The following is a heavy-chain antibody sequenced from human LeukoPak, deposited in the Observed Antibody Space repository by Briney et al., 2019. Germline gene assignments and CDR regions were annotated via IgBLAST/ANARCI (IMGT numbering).Heavy chain of an antibody. CDR1: GGTFSSYA. J-gene: IGHJ4*02. V-gene: IGHV1-69*05. CDR2: IIPIFGTA. CDR3: ARGLRPHGGRLYFDY. Sequence: ASVKVSCKASGGTFSSYAISWVRQAPGQGLEWIGGIIPIFGTANYAQKFQGRVTIMTNESTSTAYMELSSLRSEDTAVYYCARGLRPHGGRLYFDYWGQGTLVTVSS. D-gene: IGHD4-17*01.